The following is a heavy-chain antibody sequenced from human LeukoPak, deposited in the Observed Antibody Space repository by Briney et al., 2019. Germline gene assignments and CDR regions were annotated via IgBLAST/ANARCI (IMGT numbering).Heavy chain of an antibody. Sequence: GGSLRLSCAASGFTFSSYAMHWVRQAPGKGLEWVAVISYDGSNKYYADSVKGRFTISRDNSKNTLYLQMNSLRAEDTAVYYCARAPPYCSSTSCAPYNWFDPWGQGTLVTVSS. J-gene: IGHJ5*02. V-gene: IGHV3-30-3*01. CDR2: ISYDGSNK. D-gene: IGHD2-2*01. CDR1: GFTFSSYA. CDR3: ARAPPYCSSTSCAPYNWFDP.